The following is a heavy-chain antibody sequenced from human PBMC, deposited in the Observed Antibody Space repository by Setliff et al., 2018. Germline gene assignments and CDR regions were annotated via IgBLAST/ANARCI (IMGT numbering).Heavy chain of an antibody. D-gene: IGHD2-21*02. J-gene: IGHJ4*02. Sequence: PSETLSLTCTVSGYSISSGYIWGWIRQPPGKGLEWVGNIGHTGSINSNPSLKIRLTISRDTSKNQVSLKLNSVTATDTAVYYCARDLGHGGDSDYWGQGILVTVSS. CDR1: GYSISSGYI. V-gene: IGHV4-38-2*02. CDR2: IGHTGSI. CDR3: ARDLGHGGDSDY.